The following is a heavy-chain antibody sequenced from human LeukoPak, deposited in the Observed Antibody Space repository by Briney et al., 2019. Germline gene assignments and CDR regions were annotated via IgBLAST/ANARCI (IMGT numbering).Heavy chain of an antibody. D-gene: IGHD6-6*01. J-gene: IGHJ3*02. CDR1: GGSISSGGYY. V-gene: IGHV4-30-2*01. CDR3: ARERSIAAKSVAFDI. Sequence: SETLSLTCTVSGGSISSGGYYWSWIRQPPGKGLEWIGYIYHSGSTYYNPSLKSRVTISVDRSKNQFSLKLSSVTAADTAVYYCARERSIAAKSVAFDIWGQGTMVTVSS. CDR2: IYHSGST.